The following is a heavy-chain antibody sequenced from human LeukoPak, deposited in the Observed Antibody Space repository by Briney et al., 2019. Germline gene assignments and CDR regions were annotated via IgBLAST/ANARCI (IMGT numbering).Heavy chain of an antibody. CDR3: ARNYCSGGSCWYFGL. Sequence: SETLSLTCSVSGGSISSYYWSWIRQPPGKGLEWIGHIYYSGNTKYNASLKGRVTISVDTSNNQISLNLSFVTAADTAVYYCARNYCSGGSCWYFGLWGRGTLVTVSS. J-gene: IGHJ2*01. D-gene: IGHD2-15*01. CDR1: GGSISSYY. CDR2: IYYSGNT. V-gene: IGHV4-59*01.